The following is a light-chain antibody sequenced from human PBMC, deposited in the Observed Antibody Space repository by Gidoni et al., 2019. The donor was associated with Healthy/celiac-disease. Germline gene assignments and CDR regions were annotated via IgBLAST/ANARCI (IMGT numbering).Light chain of an antibody. Sequence: SYDLTQPPSVSLSPGQTARITCSGDALPKQYAYLYQQKPGQAPVLVIYKDSESPSGLPERFSGSSSGTTVTLTISGVQAEDDADYYCQSADSSGTYVFGTGTKVTVL. CDR2: KDS. CDR1: ALPKQY. CDR3: QSADSSGTYV. V-gene: IGLV3-25*03. J-gene: IGLJ1*01.